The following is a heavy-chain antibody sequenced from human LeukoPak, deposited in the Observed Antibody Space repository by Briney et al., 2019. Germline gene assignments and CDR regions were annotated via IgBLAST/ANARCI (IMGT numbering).Heavy chain of an antibody. CDR1: GFTFSSYW. D-gene: IGHD3-22*01. Sequence: QPGGSLRLSCAASGFTFSSYWMTWVRQAPGKGLEWVANIKQDGSEKYYADSVKGRFTISRDNAKNSLYLQMNNLRVEDTAVYYCARDRSPYDSSGYYVWGQGTLVTVSS. V-gene: IGHV3-7*03. J-gene: IGHJ4*02. CDR2: IKQDGSEK. CDR3: ARDRSPYDSSGYYV.